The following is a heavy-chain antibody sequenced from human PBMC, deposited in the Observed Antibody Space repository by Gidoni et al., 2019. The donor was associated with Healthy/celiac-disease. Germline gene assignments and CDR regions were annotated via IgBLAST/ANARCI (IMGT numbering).Heavy chain of an antibody. CDR1: GFTFSSYA. Sequence: EVQLVESGGGLVQPGGSLRLSCAASGFTFSSYAMHWVRQAPGKGLEYVSAISSNGGSTYYANSVKGRFTISRDNSKNTLYLQMGSLRAEDMAVYYCARGLRSDSDAFDIWGQGTMVTVSS. CDR3: ARGLRSDSDAFDI. J-gene: IGHJ3*02. CDR2: ISSNGGST. D-gene: IGHD3-16*01. V-gene: IGHV3-64*01.